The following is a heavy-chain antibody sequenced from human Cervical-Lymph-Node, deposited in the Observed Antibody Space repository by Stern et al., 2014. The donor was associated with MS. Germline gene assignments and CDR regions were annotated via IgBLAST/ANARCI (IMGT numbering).Heavy chain of an antibody. J-gene: IGHJ4*02. CDR1: GYTFNRYY. Sequence: QVQLLQPGAEVKKPGASVKVSCEASGYTFNRYYIHWVRQAPGQGLEWMGMINPSGGSTNYAQKFQGRVTMTRDTSTSTVYMELNSLRSDDTATYYCARDAHGDSFDYWGQGTLVTVSS. V-gene: IGHV1-46*02. D-gene: IGHD4-17*01. CDR3: ARDAHGDSFDY. CDR2: INPSGGST.